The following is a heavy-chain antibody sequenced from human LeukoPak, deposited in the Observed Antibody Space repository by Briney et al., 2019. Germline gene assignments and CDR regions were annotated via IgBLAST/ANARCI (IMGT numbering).Heavy chain of an antibody. V-gene: IGHV4-59*12. CDR1: GGSISSYY. D-gene: IGHD3-22*01. CDR2: IYYSGST. CDR3: ARDRRYYYDSSGHPQAFDI. Sequence: PSETLSLTCTVSGGSISSYYWSWIRQPPGKGLEWMGYIYYSGSTNYNPSLKSRVTISVDTSKNQFSLKLTSVTAADTAVYYCARDRRYYYDSSGHPQAFDIWGQGTMVTVSS. J-gene: IGHJ3*02.